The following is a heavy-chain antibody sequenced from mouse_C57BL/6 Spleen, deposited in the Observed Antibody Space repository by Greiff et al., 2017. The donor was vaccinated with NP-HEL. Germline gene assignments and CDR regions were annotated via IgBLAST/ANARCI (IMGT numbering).Heavy chain of an antibody. D-gene: IGHD2-3*01. Sequence: EVKLMESGPGLVKPSQSLSLTCSVTGYSITSGYYWNWIRQFPGNKLEWMGYISYDGSNNYNPSLKNRISITRDTSKNQFFLKLNSVTTEDTATYYCARGLDGYYEEGAMDYWGQGTSVTVSS. CDR2: ISYDGSN. CDR3: ARGLDGYYEEGAMDY. J-gene: IGHJ4*01. CDR1: GYSITSGYY. V-gene: IGHV3-6*01.